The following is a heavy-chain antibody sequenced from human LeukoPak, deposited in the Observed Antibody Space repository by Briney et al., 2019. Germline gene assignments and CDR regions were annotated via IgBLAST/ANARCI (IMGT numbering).Heavy chain of an antibody. Sequence: GGSLRLSCAASGFTFDDYGMSWVRQAPGKGLEWVSGINWNGGSTGYADSVKGRFTISRDNSKNTLYLQMNSLRAEDTAVYYCAKDFGRYSSGWYPWFDPWGQGTLVTVSS. D-gene: IGHD6-19*01. J-gene: IGHJ5*02. CDR2: INWNGGST. CDR3: AKDFGRYSSGWYPWFDP. CDR1: GFTFDDYG. V-gene: IGHV3-20*04.